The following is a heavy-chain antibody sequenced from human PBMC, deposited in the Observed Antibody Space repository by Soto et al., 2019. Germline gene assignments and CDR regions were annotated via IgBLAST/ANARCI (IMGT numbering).Heavy chain of an antibody. Sequence: KPSETLSLTCTVSGGSISSYYWSWIRQPPGKGLEWIGYIYYSGSTNYNPSLKSRVTISVDTSKNQFSLKLSSVTAADTAVYYCARVGYCGGDCSFPDYWGQGTLVTVSS. V-gene: IGHV4-59*01. D-gene: IGHD2-21*02. CDR2: IYYSGST. J-gene: IGHJ4*02. CDR3: ARVGYCGGDCSFPDY. CDR1: GGSISSYY.